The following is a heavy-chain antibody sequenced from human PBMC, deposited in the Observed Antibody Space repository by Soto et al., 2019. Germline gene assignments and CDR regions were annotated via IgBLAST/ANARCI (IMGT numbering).Heavy chain of an antibody. CDR1: GFTFSSYA. CDR2: ISGSGGST. D-gene: IGHD3-9*01. V-gene: IGHV3-23*01. Sequence: EVQLLESGGGLVQPGGSLRLSCAASGFTFSSYAMSWVRQAPGKGLEWVSAISGSGGSTYYADSVKGRFTISRDNSKTTRSLQINSLRAEDTAVYYCAKDGNPIPYLTCYYRLGWFDPWGQGSLVTFSS. CDR3: AKDGNPIPYLTCYYRLGWFDP. J-gene: IGHJ5*02.